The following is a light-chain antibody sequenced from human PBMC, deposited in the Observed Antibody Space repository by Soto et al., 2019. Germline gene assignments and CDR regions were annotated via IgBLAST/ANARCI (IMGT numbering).Light chain of an antibody. V-gene: IGKV1-39*01. CDR3: QQSYTMWT. CDR2: AAS. Sequence: DIQMTQSPSSLSASVGDRVIIACRASQSIINYLTWYQQKPGKAPKLLIYAASRLLSGVPSRFSGSGSGTDFTLTISSLQPEDFATYSCQQSYTMWTFGQGTKLDIK. J-gene: IGKJ2*02. CDR1: QSIINY.